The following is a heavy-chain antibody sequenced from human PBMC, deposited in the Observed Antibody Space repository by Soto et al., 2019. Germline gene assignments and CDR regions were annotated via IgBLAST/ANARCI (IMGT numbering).Heavy chain of an antibody. J-gene: IGHJ4*02. V-gene: IGHV3-23*01. CDR2: ISGSGGST. CDR1: GFTFSSYA. D-gene: IGHD3-10*01. CDR3: AKDVTLNELLWFGELYEHTN. Sequence: GGSLRLSCAASGFTFSSYAMSWVRQAPGKGLEWVSAISGSGGSTYYADSVKGRFTISRDNSKNTLYLQMNSLRAEDTAVYYCAKDVTLNELLWFGELYEHTNWGQGTLVTVSS.